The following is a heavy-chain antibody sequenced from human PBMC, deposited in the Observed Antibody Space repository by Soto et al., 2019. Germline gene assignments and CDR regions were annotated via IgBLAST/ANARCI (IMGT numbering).Heavy chain of an antibody. V-gene: IGHV1-3*01. CDR1: GYTFTSYA. CDR3: SRGASMVRGVNLDAFDI. J-gene: IGHJ3*02. CDR2: INAGNGNT. Sequence: QVQLVQSGAEVKKPGASVKVSCKASGYTFTSYAMHWVRQAPGQRLEWMGWINAGNGNTKYSQKFQGRVTITRDTSASTAYMELRSMRFEDTAVYYCSRGASMVRGVNLDAFDIGGQGTMVTVSS. D-gene: IGHD3-10*01.